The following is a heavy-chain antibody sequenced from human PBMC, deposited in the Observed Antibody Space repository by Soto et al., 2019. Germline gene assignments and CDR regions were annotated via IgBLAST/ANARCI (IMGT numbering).Heavy chain of an antibody. CDR3: EKGGYCTSISCSRWFDP. Sequence: EVQLLESGGGLVQPGGSLRLSCAASGFTFTSYAMSWVRQAPGKGLEWVSGISATGGSTYYADSVKGRFTISRDNSRNTLYLQMNRLRAEDTALYYCEKGGYCTSISCSRWFDPWGQGTLVTVSS. V-gene: IGHV3-23*01. J-gene: IGHJ5*02. CDR2: ISATGGST. CDR1: GFTFTSYA. D-gene: IGHD2-2*01.